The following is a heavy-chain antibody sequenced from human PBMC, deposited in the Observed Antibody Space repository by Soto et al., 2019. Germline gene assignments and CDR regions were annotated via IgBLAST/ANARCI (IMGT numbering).Heavy chain of an antibody. CDR1: GGTFTSYV. V-gene: IGHV1-69*06. D-gene: IGHD6-13*01. CDR3: ARGGYSSTWSNLLDRSGLDV. Sequence: QVQLVQSGAEVKPPGSSVKVSCKASGGTFTSYVVSWVRQAPGQGLEWMGGIITSSGTAKYSQKFQGRVTITADISSNKAYMDLSSLRSEDTAVYYCARGGYSSTWSNLLDRSGLDVWGQGTTVTVSS. J-gene: IGHJ6*02. CDR2: IITSSGTA.